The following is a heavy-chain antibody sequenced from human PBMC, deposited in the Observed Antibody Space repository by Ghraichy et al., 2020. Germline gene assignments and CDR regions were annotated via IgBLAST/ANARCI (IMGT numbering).Heavy chain of an antibody. Sequence: GESLNITCAASGITLSSYWMSWVRQAPGKGLEWVANIKEDGSEKYYVDSVKGRFTISRDNAKNSLYLQMNSLRAEDTAVYYCARDARPRIALTPYYYYGMDVWGQGTTVTVSS. CDR2: IKEDGSEK. D-gene: IGHD2-15*01. CDR1: GITLSSYW. J-gene: IGHJ6*02. V-gene: IGHV3-7*03. CDR3: ARDARPRIALTPYYYYGMDV.